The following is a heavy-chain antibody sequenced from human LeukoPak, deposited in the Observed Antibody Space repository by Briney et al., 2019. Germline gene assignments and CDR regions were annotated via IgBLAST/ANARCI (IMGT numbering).Heavy chain of an antibody. D-gene: IGHD3-22*01. J-gene: IGHJ4*02. V-gene: IGHV3-30*02. CDR1: GFTFSSYG. CDR2: IRYDGSNK. CDR3: AKGHYYDSSGYSSHGDY. Sequence: PGRSLRLSCAASGFTFSSYGMHWVRQAPGKGLEWVAFIRYDGSNKYYADSVKGRFTISRDNSKNTLYLQMNSLRAEDTAVYYCAKGHYYDSSGYSSHGDYWGQGTLVTVSS.